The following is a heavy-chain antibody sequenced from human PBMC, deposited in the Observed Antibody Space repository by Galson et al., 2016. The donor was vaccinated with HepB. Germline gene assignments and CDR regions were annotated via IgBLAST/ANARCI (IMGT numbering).Heavy chain of an antibody. Sequence: SVKVSCKASGYTFTTYGVTWVRQAPGQGLEWVGWISTSDDNIQYSQNLQGRVTMTTDTSTTTAYMELRSLRSDDTAVYYCARGAVSHYWGQGTLVTVSS. D-gene: IGHD6-19*01. J-gene: IGHJ4*02. CDR2: ISTSDDNI. CDR1: GYTFTTYG. CDR3: ARGAVSHY. V-gene: IGHV1-18*01.